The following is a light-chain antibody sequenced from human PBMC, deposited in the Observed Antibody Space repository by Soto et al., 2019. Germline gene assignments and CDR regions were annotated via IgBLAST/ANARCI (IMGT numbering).Light chain of an antibody. CDR3: PQCKNSQT. Sequence: ANGPVSIGKRANSAVRASQSVSSNLAWYQQKPGQAPRLLIYGASFMDTGIPAEFSGSWSGTYFTLIIICLPSDHFAVFCEPQCKNSQTFGQGTKVDIK. CDR2: GAS. CDR1: QSVSSN. J-gene: IGKJ1*01. V-gene: IGKV3-15*01.